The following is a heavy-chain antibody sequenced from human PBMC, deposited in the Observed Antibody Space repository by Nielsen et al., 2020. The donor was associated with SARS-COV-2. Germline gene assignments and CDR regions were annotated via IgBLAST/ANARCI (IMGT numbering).Heavy chain of an antibody. V-gene: IGHV3-30*18. CDR1: GFTFSSYG. J-gene: IGHJ4*02. CDR3: AKDVDDDSSSWYGFGY. Sequence: GESLKISCAASGFTFSSYGMHWVRQAPGKGLEWVAVISYDGSNKYYADSVKGRFTISRDNSKNTLYLQMNSLRAEDTAVYYCAKDVDDDSSSWYGFGYWGQGTLVTVSS. D-gene: IGHD6-13*01. CDR2: ISYDGSNK.